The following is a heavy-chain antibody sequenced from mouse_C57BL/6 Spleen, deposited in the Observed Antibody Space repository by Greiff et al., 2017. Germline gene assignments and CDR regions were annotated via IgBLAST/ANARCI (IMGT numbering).Heavy chain of an antibody. Sequence: EVMLVESGGGLVKPGGSLKLSCAASGFTFSDYGMHWVRQAPEKGLEWVAYISSGSSTIYYADTVKGRFTISRDNAKNTLFLQMTSLRSEDTAMYYCARPSPEEDAMDYWGQGTSVTVSS. CDR3: ARPSPEEDAMDY. CDR2: ISSGSSTI. V-gene: IGHV5-17*01. J-gene: IGHJ4*01. CDR1: GFTFSDYG.